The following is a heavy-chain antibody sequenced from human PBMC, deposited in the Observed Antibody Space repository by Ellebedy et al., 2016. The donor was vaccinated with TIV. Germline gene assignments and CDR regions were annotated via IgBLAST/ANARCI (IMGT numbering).Heavy chain of an antibody. CDR2: IYTSGST. J-gene: IGHJ3*02. D-gene: IGHD1-26*01. CDR1: GGSISSYS. V-gene: IGHV4-4*07. CDR3: ARGPGAATEETFDI. Sequence: MPSETLSLTCTVPGGSISSYSWSWIRQPAGKGLEWIGLIYTSGSTNYNPSLESRVTLSVDTSKSQFSLKLTSVTAADTAVYYCARGPGAATEETFDIWGQGTLVTVSS.